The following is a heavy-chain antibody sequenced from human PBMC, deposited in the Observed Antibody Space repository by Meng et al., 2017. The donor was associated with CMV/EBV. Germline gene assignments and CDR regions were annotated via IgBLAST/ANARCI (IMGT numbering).Heavy chain of an antibody. CDR1: GYTFTSYD. D-gene: IGHD1-1*01. J-gene: IGHJ5*02. V-gene: IGHV1-2*02. CDR3: ARDGMAALNWFDP. Sequence: ASVKVSCKASGYTFTSYDINWVRQATGQGLEWMGWINPNSGGTNYAQKFQGRVTMTRDTSISTAYMELSRLRSDDTAVYYCARDGMAALNWFDPWGQGTLVTVSS. CDR2: INPNSGGT.